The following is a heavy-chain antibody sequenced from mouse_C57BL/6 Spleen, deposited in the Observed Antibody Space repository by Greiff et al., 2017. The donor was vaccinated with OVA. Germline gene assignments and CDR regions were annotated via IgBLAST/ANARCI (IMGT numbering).Heavy chain of an antibody. V-gene: IGHV5-16*01. CDR2: INYDGSST. CDR3: ARGEAYAMDY. Sequence: DVKLVESEGGLVQPGRSMKLSCTASGFTFSDYYMAWVRQVPEKGLEWVANINYDGSSTYYLDSLKSRFIISRDNAKNILYLQMSSLKSEDTATYYCARGEAYAMDYWGQGTSVTVSS. CDR1: GFTFSDYY. J-gene: IGHJ4*01.